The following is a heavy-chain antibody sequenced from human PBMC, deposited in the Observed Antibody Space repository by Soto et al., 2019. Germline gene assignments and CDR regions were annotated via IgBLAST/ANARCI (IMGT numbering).Heavy chain of an antibody. CDR3: QGISGTTPHKVYYFDY. V-gene: IGHV3-30-3*01. CDR2: ISYDGSNK. Sequence: QVQLVESGGCVVQPGRSLRLSCAASGFTFSSYAMHWVRQAPGKGLEWVAVISYDGSNKYYADSVKGRFTISRDNSKTTLYLQMNSLLAEDTAVYYCQGISGTTPHKVYYFDYWGQGTLVTVSS. CDR1: GFTFSSYA. J-gene: IGHJ4*02. D-gene: IGHD1-7*01.